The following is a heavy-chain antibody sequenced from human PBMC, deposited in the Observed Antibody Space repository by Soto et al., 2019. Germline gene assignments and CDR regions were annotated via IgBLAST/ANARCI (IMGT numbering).Heavy chain of an antibody. CDR2: IYTSGST. J-gene: IGHJ4*02. CDR3: QSGYGYGSGWYWDY. D-gene: IGHD6-19*01. V-gene: IGHV4-4*07. Sequence: SETLSLTCTVSGGSISSYYWSWIRQPAGKGLEWIGRIYTSGSTNYNPSLKSRVTMSVDTSKNQFSLKLSSVTAADTAVYYCQSGYGYGSGWYWDYWGQGTLVTVSS. CDR1: GGSISSYY.